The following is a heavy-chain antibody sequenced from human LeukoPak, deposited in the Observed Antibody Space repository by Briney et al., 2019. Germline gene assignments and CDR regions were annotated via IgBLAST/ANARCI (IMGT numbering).Heavy chain of an antibody. V-gene: IGHV3-23*01. Sequence: GGSLRLSCAASGFTFSSYAMSWVRQAPGRGLEWVSAISGSGGSTYYADSVRGRFTISRDTSKNTLYLQINRLRPEDTAVYHCAKDFGDMVRGVLDYWGQGTLVTVSS. CDR1: GFTFSSYA. CDR2: ISGSGGST. J-gene: IGHJ4*02. CDR3: AKDFGDMVRGVLDY. D-gene: IGHD3-10*01.